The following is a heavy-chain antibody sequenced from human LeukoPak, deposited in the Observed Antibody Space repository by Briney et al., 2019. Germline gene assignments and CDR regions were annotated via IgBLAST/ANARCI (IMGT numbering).Heavy chain of an antibody. CDR1: GFTFSSYS. CDR3: ARESSSGWVT. J-gene: IGHJ5*02. D-gene: IGHD6-19*01. CDR2: ISSSSSYI. V-gene: IGHV3-21*01. Sequence: GGSLRLSCAASGFTFSSYSRKWVRQAPGKGLEWVSSISSSSSYIYYADSVKGRFTISRDNAKNSLYLQMNSLRAEDTAVYYCARESSSGWVTWGQGTLVTVSS.